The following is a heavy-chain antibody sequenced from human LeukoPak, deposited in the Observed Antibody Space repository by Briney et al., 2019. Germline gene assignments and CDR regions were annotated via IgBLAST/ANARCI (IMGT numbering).Heavy chain of an antibody. Sequence: WASVKVSCKASDYSFSSNGFTWVRQAPGQGLEWMGWISAYNGNTNYAQKLQGRVTMTTDTSTSTAYIELRSLRSDDTAVYYCARDSVDYVWGSYRLDAFDIWGQGTMVTVSS. CDR2: ISAYNGNT. J-gene: IGHJ3*02. D-gene: IGHD3-16*02. CDR3: ARDSVDYVWGSYRLDAFDI. V-gene: IGHV1-18*01. CDR1: DYSFSSNG.